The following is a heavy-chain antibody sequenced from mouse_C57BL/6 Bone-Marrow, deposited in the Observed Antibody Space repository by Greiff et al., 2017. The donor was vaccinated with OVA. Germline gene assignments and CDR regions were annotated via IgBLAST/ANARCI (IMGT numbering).Heavy chain of an antibody. D-gene: IGHD1-1*01. CDR3: WRELRRDYYGSSYNYAMDY. Sequence: QVTLKVSGPGILQPSQTLSLACTFSGISLSTSGMGLSWLRKPSGKALEWLASIWNNDNYYNPSLKSRLTISKETSNYQVFLKLTSVDTADSATYYGAWRELRRDYYGSSYNYAMDYWGQGTSVTVAS. CDR1: ISLSTSGMGL. CDR2: WNNDNY. V-gene: IGHV8-2*01. J-gene: IGHJ4*01.